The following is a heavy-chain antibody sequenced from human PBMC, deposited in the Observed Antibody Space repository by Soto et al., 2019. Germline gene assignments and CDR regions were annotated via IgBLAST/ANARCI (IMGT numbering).Heavy chain of an antibody. V-gene: IGHV3-66*01. Sequence: GGSLRLSCAASGFTFSSYGMSWVRQAPGKGLEWVSVIYSGGTTYYADSVKGRFTISRDNAKNSLYLQMNSLRAEDTAVYYCARDLNLGSFDYWGQGTLVTVSS. CDR1: GFTFSSYG. CDR3: ARDLNLGSFDY. J-gene: IGHJ4*02. CDR2: IYSGGTT. D-gene: IGHD3-10*01.